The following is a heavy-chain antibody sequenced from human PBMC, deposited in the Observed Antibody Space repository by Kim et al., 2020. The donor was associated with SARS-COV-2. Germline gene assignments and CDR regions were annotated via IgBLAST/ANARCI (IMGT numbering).Heavy chain of an antibody. Sequence: ASVKVSCKASGYTFTSYAMHWVRQAPGQRLEWMGWINAGNGNTKYSQKFQGRVTITRDTSASTAYMELSSLRSEDTAVYYCARDRGGDWNDADYYMDVWGKGTTVTVSS. D-gene: IGHD1-1*01. J-gene: IGHJ6*03. CDR2: INAGNGNT. V-gene: IGHV1-3*01. CDR3: ARDRGGDWNDADYYMDV. CDR1: GYTFTSYA.